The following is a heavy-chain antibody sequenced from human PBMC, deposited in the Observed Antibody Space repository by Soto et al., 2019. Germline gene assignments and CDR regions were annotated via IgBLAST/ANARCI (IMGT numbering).Heavy chain of an antibody. CDR2: VHHSGTT. D-gene: IGHD3-16*02. CDR1: GGSISTDYW. CDR3: ARGFDYRWVY. J-gene: IGHJ4*02. Sequence: QVQLQESGPGLVKPSGTLSLTCAVSGGSISTDYWWSWVRQPPGKGLEWIGEVHHSGTTNYIKPLKSRVTMSVDKSGNQVSLELTSVAAADTAVYYCARGFDYRWVYWGQGALVTVSS. V-gene: IGHV4-4*02.